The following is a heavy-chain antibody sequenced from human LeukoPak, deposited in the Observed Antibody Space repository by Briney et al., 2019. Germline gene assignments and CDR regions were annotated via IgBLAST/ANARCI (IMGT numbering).Heavy chain of an antibody. CDR2: LNPDGDTT. D-gene: IGHD1/OR15-1a*01. CDR3: VRELGTATPAN. Sequence: PGGSLRLSCIASGFSFSTNWMHWVRQAPGKGLVRVSRLNPDGDTTGYADSVKGRFTISRDNAKNTVYLQLNSLTAEDTALYYCVRELGTATPANWGQGTLVTVSS. J-gene: IGHJ4*02. CDR1: GFSFSTNW. V-gene: IGHV3-74*01.